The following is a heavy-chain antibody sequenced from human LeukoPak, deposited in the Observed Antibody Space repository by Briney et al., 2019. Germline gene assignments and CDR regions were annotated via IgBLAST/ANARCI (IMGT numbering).Heavy chain of an antibody. Sequence: GGSLRLSCAASGFTFSTYWMSWVRQAPGTGLEWVASIKQDGSEKSYVDSVKGRFTISRDNAKNSLYLQMNSLRAEDTAVYYCARGGYQLLWYWGQGTLVTVSS. CDR3: ARGGYQLLWY. CDR1: GFTFSTYW. D-gene: IGHD2-2*01. V-gene: IGHV3-7*04. J-gene: IGHJ4*02. CDR2: IKQDGSEK.